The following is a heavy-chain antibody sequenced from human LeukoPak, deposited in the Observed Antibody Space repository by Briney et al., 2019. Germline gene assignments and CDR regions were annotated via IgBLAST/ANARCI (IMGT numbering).Heavy chain of an antibody. D-gene: IGHD6-13*01. V-gene: IGHV3-23*01. CDR3: AKVRAAAAPWDAFDI. CDR2: ISGGGGST. J-gene: IGHJ3*02. CDR1: GFTFRSYA. Sequence: PGGSLRLSCAASGFTFRSYAMSWVRQAPGNGLEWVSAISGGGGSTYYADSVKGRFTISRDNSKNTLYLQMNSLRAEDTAVYYCAKVRAAAAPWDAFDIWGQGTMVTVSS.